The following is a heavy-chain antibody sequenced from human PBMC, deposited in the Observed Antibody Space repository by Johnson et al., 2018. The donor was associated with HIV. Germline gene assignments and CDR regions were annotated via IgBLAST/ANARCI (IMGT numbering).Heavy chain of an antibody. Sequence: EVQLVESGGGVVRPGGSLRLSCAASGFTFDDYGVSWVRQAPGKGLEWVSGINWNGDSTGYADSVKGRFTISRDNAKNSLYLQMNNLRAEDTAVYFCARDRGTVVIWSDAFDIWGQGTMVTVSS. J-gene: IGHJ3*02. V-gene: IGHV3-20*04. CDR1: GFTFDDYG. D-gene: IGHD3-22*01. CDR2: INWNGDST. CDR3: ARDRGTVVIWSDAFDI.